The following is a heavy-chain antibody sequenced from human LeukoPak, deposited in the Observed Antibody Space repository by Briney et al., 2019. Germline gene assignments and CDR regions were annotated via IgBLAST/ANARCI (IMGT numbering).Heavy chain of an antibody. CDR1: GFTFSSYG. CDR2: IWYDGSNK. D-gene: IGHD3-22*01. Sequence: GRSLRLSCAASGFTFSSYGMHRVRQAPGKGLEGVAVIWYDGSNKYYADSVKGRFTISRDNSKNTLYLQMNSLRAEDTAVYYCAKDRASGYYHDAFDIWGQGTMVTVSS. CDR3: AKDRASGYYHDAFDI. J-gene: IGHJ3*02. V-gene: IGHV3-33*06.